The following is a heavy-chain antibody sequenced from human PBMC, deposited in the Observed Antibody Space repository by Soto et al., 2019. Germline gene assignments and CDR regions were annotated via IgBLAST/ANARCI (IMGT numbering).Heavy chain of an antibody. CDR3: ARLHPSDYDFCSGRPQILYGMEG. J-gene: IGHJ6*02. D-gene: IGHD3-3*01. CDR2: IDPSDSYT. CDR1: GYSFTSYW. V-gene: IGHV5-10-1*01. Sequence: GESLKVSCKCSGYSFTSYWISWVRQMPGKGLEWMGWIDPSDSYTNYSPSFQGHVTISAGKSISTAYLQWSSLKASDTAMYYCARLHPSDYDFCSGRPQILYGMEGWGQGPKVTVS.